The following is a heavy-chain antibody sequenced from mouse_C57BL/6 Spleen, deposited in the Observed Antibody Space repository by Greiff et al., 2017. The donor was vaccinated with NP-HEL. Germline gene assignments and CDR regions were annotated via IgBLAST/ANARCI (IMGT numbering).Heavy chain of an antibody. Sequence: VQLQQPGAELVRPGTSVKLSCKASGYTFTSYWMHWVKQRPGQGLEWIGVIDPSDSYTNYNQKFKGKATLTVDTSSSTAYMQLSSLTSEDSAVYYCSYGNGAYWGQGTLVTVSA. CDR2: IDPSDSYT. CDR1: GYTFTSYW. V-gene: IGHV1-59*01. D-gene: IGHD2-1*01. J-gene: IGHJ3*01. CDR3: SYGNGAY.